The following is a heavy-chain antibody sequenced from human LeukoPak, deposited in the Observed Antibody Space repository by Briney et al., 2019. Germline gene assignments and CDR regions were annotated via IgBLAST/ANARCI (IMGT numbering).Heavy chain of an antibody. V-gene: IGHV4-31*03. J-gene: IGHJ4*02. Sequence: SETLSLTCTVCGGSISSGGYYWSWIRQLPGKGLEWIGYIYYSGTTSYNPSLKSRLTISLDTSENQFSLKLSSVTAADTAVYYCARGSTGDKSNNWGQGTLVTVSS. CDR2: IYYSGTT. CDR1: GGSISSGGYY. CDR3: ARGSTGDKSNN. D-gene: IGHD7-27*01.